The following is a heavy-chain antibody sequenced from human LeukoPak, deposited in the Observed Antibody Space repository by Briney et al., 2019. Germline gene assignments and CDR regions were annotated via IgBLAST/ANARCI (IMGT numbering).Heavy chain of an antibody. D-gene: IGHD5-18*01. J-gene: IGHJ6*03. CDR2: ISAYNGNT. V-gene: IGHV1-18*04. CDR1: GYTFTGYY. CDR3: ARYGYSVKTGYYYYYMDV. Sequence: ASVKVSCKASGYTFTGYYMHWVRQAPGQGLEWMGWISAYNGNTNYAQKLQGRVTMTTDTSTSTAYMELRSLRSDDTAVYYCARYGYSVKTGYYYYYMDVWGKGTTVTVSS.